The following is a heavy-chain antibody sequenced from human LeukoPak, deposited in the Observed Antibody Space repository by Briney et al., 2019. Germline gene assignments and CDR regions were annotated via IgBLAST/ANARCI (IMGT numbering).Heavy chain of an antibody. Sequence: PGGSLRLSCAASGFTFSSWAMSWVRQAPGKGLEWVSAISGSGGSTYYAGSVEGRFTISRDNSKNTLFLQMNSLRAEDTAVYYCAKGTYSSSPRDYWGQGTLVTVSS. CDR3: AKGTYSSSPRDY. CDR1: GFTFSSWA. V-gene: IGHV3-23*01. J-gene: IGHJ4*02. CDR2: ISGSGGST. D-gene: IGHD6-6*01.